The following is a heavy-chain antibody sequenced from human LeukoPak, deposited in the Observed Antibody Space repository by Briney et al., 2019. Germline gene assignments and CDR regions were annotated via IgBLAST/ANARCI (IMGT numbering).Heavy chain of an antibody. Sequence: GGSLRLSCAASGFSFSDYYMSWIRQAPGKGLEWASYTSSRGDIRYYADSVKGRFTISRDNAKNLLYLQMNSLRAEDTAVYYCARFGSGWGSFDFWGQGTLVTVSP. CDR3: ARFGSGWGSFDF. V-gene: IGHV3-11*04. D-gene: IGHD3-16*01. CDR2: TSSRGDIR. J-gene: IGHJ4*02. CDR1: GFSFSDYY.